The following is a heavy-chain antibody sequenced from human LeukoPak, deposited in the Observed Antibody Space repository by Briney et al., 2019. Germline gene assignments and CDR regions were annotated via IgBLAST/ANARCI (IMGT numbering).Heavy chain of an antibody. CDR2: ISVASKT. V-gene: IGHV3-23*01. Sequence: GGSLRLSCAASGLACSSYAMSWVRQAPGKGLEWVSTISVASKTFYSDSEKGRFTITSDNSSNTVYLQMTSLRADDTAVYYCADYSISGVRNNFYWGQGTLVTVSS. CDR1: GLACSSYA. D-gene: IGHD3-3*01. CDR3: ADYSISGVRNNFY. J-gene: IGHJ4*02.